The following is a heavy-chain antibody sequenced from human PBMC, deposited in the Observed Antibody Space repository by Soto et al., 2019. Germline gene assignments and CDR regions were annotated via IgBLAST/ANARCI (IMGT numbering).Heavy chain of an antibody. CDR2: ISSNSYTI. CDR1: GFTFSSYD. CDR3: ARDMLWFGELSDYYGMDV. J-gene: IGHJ6*02. D-gene: IGHD3-10*01. V-gene: IGHV3-48*02. Sequence: PGGSLRLSCAASGFTFSSYDMNWVRQAPGKGLEWVSYISSNSYTIYYADSVKGRFTISRDNSKNTLYLQMNSLRDEDTAVYYCARDMLWFGELSDYYGMDVWGQGTTVTVSS.